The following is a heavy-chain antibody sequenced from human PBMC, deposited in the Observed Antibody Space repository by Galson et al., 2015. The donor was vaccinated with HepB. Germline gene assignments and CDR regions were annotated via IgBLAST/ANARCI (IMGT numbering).Heavy chain of an antibody. V-gene: IGHV6-1*01. Sequence: CAISGDSVSSHSAAWNWIRQSPSRGLEWLGRTYYRSKWYNDYAVSVKSRITINPDTSKNQFSLQLNSVTPEDTAVYYCARAGIAARPGGAFDIWGQGTMVTVSS. D-gene: IGHD6-6*01. CDR3: ARAGIAARPGGAFDI. CDR2: TYYRSKWYN. CDR1: GDSVSSHSAA. J-gene: IGHJ3*02.